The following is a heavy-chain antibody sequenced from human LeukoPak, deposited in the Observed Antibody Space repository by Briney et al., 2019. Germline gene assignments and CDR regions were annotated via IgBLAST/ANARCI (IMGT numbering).Heavy chain of an antibody. V-gene: IGHV3-23*01. Sequence: GGSLRLSCAASGLTFSNYAMSWVCQAPGKGLEWVSGISGSGANTYYADSVKGRFAISRDNSKNTLYLQMNSLRAEDTAMYYCAKEAGVTTPPKWGQGTLVIVSS. CDR2: ISGSGANT. CDR1: GLTFSNYA. J-gene: IGHJ4*02. CDR3: AKEAGVTTPPK. D-gene: IGHD4-17*01.